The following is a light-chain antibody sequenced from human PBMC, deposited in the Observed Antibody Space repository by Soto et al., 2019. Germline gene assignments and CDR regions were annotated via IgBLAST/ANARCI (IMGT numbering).Light chain of an antibody. J-gene: IGKJ1*01. CDR1: QSVSSY. Sequence: EIVMTQSQASLSLSPGEGATLSGRASQSVSSYLAWYQQKPGQAPMLLISDASDRATGIPDRFSGSGSGTDFTLTISRLVPEDFAVYYCQQYGDSPVTFGQGTKVDI. CDR3: QQYGDSPVT. CDR2: DAS. V-gene: IGKV3-20*01.